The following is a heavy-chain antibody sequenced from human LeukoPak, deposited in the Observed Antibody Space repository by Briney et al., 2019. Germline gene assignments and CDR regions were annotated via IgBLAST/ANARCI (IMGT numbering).Heavy chain of an antibody. CDR3: AREFSVDRKFDY. V-gene: IGHV4-59*01. J-gene: IGHJ4*02. CDR1: GGSISSYY. Sequence: SETLSLTCTVSGGSISSYYWSWIRQPPGKGLEWIGYIYYSGSTNYNPSLKSRVTLSVDTSKNQFSLKLSSVTAADTAVYYCAREFSVDRKFDYWGQGTLVTVSS. CDR2: IYYSGST. D-gene: IGHD2-15*01.